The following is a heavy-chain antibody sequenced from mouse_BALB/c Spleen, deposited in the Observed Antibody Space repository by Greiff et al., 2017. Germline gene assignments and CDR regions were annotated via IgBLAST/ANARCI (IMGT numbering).Heavy chain of an antibody. J-gene: IGHJ3*01. D-gene: IGHD2-4*01. CDR1: GYAFTNYL. V-gene: IGHV1-54*01. CDR2: INPGSGGT. CDR3: ARDYDRGAWFAY. Sequence: LVESGAELVRPGTSVKVSCKASGYAFTNYLIEWVKQRPGQGLEWIGVINPGSGGTNYNEKFKGKATLTADKSSSTAYMQLSSLTSDDSAVYFCARDYDRGAWFAYWGQGTLVTVSA.